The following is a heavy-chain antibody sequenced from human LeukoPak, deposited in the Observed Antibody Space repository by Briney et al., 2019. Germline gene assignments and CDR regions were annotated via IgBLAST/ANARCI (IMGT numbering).Heavy chain of an antibody. CDR1: GFTFSSYW. CDR2: IHRDGSST. V-gene: IGHV3-74*01. J-gene: IGHJ6*02. CDR3: AREMGYCSGGSCYGFWYYYYGMDV. Sequence: GRSLRLSCAASGFTFSSYWIHWVSQAPRKGLVWVSRIHRDGSSTSYADSVKGRFTISRDNAKNTLYLQMNSLRAEDTAVYYCAREMGYCSGGSCYGFWYYYYGMDVWGQGTTVTVSS. D-gene: IGHD2-15*01.